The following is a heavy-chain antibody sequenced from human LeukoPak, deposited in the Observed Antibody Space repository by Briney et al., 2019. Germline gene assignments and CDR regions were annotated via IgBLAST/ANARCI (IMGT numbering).Heavy chain of an antibody. CDR1: GFTFSSYG. CDR3: AKDAPSQGQWLVAGYFDY. D-gene: IGHD6-19*01. Sequence: GGSLRLSCAASGFTFSSYGMHWVRQAPGKGLEWVAVISYDGSNKYYADSVKGRFTISRDNSKNTLYLQMNSLRAEDTAVYYCAKDAPSQGQWLVAGYFDYWGQGTLVTVSS. V-gene: IGHV3-30*18. J-gene: IGHJ4*02. CDR2: ISYDGSNK.